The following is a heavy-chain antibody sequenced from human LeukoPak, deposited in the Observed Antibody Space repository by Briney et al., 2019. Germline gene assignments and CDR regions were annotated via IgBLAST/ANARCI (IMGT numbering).Heavy chain of an antibody. J-gene: IGHJ4*02. D-gene: IGHD1-1*01. CDR1: GFTFSSYA. V-gene: IGHV3-23*01. Sequence: GGSLRLSCAASGFTFSSYAMSWVRQAPGKGLEWVSATSGSGGSTYYADSVKGRFTISRDNSKNTLSLQMSSLRAEDTAVYYCAKAETMTQRGYFDYWGQGTLVTVSS. CDR3: AKAETMTQRGYFDY. CDR2: TSGSGGST.